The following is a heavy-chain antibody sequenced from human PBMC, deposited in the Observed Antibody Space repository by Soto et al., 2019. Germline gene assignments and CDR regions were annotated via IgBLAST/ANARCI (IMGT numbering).Heavy chain of an antibody. CDR3: TIGSWSGEVFDI. CDR1: GGTFSTYS. J-gene: IGHJ3*02. V-gene: IGHV1-69*08. D-gene: IGHD2-21*01. CDR2: IIPMLGTA. Sequence: QVQLVQSGAEVKKPGSAVKVSCKDSGGTFSTYSMFWVRQAPGQGLEWMGRIIPMLGTANYAQKFQGRVTITADKSTGTAYMELSSLRSEDTALYYCTIGSWSGEVFDIWGQGTMVTVSS.